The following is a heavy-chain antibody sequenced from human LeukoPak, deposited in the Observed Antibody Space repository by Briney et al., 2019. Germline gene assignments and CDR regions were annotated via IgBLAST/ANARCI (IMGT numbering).Heavy chain of an antibody. Sequence: GGSLRLSCAASGFTFSSYWMHWVRQAPGKGLVWVSRINTDGSSTSYADSVKGRFTISRDNAKNTLYLQMNSLRAEDTAVYYCAKGSGYYYYYAMDVWGQGATVTVSS. J-gene: IGHJ6*02. CDR1: GFTFSSYW. V-gene: IGHV3-74*01. CDR2: INTDGSST. D-gene: IGHD1-26*01. CDR3: AKGSGYYYYYAMDV.